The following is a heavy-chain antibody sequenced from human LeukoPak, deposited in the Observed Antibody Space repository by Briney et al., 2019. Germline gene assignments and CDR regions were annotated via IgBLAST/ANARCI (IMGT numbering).Heavy chain of an antibody. CDR3: AGVVVPAAMRYYYYYMDV. J-gene: IGHJ6*03. CDR2: IIPIFGTA. CDR1: GGTFSSYA. Sequence: SVKVSCKASGGTFSSYAISWVRQAPGQGLEWIGGIIPIFGTANYAQKFQGRVTITTDESTSTAYMELSSLRSEDTAVYYCAGVVVPAAMRYYYYYMDVWGKGTTVTVSS. V-gene: IGHV1-69*05. D-gene: IGHD2-2*01.